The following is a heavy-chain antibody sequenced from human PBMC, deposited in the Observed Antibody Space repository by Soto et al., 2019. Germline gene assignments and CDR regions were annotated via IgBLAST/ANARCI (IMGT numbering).Heavy chain of an antibody. CDR2: IDSSGGGT. D-gene: IGHD3-10*01. Sequence: GGSLRLSCAASGFTFSSYGMSWVRQAPGKGLEWVSTIDSSGGGTFYTDSVKGRFTISRDNSKNTLYLQMNSLRVEDTAVYYCAKDGALVRGVILDYYYGMDVWGQGTTVTVSS. CDR3: AKDGALVRGVILDYYYGMDV. CDR1: GFTFSSYG. J-gene: IGHJ6*02. V-gene: IGHV3-23*01.